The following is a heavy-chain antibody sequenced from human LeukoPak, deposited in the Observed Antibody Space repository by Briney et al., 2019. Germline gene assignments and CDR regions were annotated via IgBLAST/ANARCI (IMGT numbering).Heavy chain of an antibody. J-gene: IGHJ4*02. Sequence: SETLSLTCTVSGGSISSYYWSWIRQPPGKGLEWIGYIYYSGSTNYNPSLKSRVTISVDTSKNQFSLKLSSVTAADTAVYYCAREEGVATIGPDYWGQGTLVTVSS. V-gene: IGHV4-59*12. CDR3: AREEGVATIGPDY. CDR2: IYYSGST. CDR1: GGSISSYY. D-gene: IGHD5-12*01.